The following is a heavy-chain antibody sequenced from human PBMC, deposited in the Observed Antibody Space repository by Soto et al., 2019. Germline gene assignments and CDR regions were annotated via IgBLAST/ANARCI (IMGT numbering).Heavy chain of an antibody. CDR1: GGSISSYY. Sequence: ASETLSLTCTVSGGSISSYYWSWIRQPPGKGLEWIGYIYYSGSTNYNPSLKSRVTISIDTSKNQFSLKLSSVTAADTAVYYCARQGYSSGWYAAFDIWGQGTMVTVSS. CDR3: ARQGYSSGWYAAFDI. CDR2: IYYSGST. J-gene: IGHJ3*02. V-gene: IGHV4-59*08. D-gene: IGHD6-19*01.